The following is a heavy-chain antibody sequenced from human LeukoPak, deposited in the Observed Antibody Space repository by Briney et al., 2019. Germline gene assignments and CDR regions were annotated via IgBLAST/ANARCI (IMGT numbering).Heavy chain of an antibody. CDR1: GFTFSSYA. CDR3: ARVRRFLYYFDY. Sequence: GGSLRLSCAASGFTFSSYAMSWVRQAPGKGLEWVSAISGSGGSTYYADSVKGRFTISRDNSKNTLYLQMNSLRAEDTAVYYCARVRRFLYYFDYWGQGTLVTVSS. V-gene: IGHV3-23*01. J-gene: IGHJ4*02. CDR2: ISGSGGST. D-gene: IGHD3-3*01.